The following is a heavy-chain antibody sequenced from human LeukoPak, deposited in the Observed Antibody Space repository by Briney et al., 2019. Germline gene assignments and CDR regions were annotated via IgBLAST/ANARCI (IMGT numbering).Heavy chain of an antibody. CDR3: ARSLPYNWFDP. Sequence: GGSLRLSCAASGFTFSSYWMHWVRQAPGKGLVWVSRISSDDNSATYADSVNGRFIISRDNAKNTLYLQMNSLRAEDTAVYYCARSLPYNWFDPWGQGTLVTVSS. J-gene: IGHJ5*02. V-gene: IGHV3-74*01. CDR1: GFTFSSYW. CDR2: ISSDDNSA.